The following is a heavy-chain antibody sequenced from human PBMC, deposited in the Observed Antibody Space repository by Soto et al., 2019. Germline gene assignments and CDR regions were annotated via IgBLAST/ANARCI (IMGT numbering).Heavy chain of an antibody. CDR1: CGSISSSSYY. J-gene: IGHJ5*02. CDR3: ASEVIVVAGGWFDP. Sequence: PSETLSLTCTVSCGSISSSSYYSGWIRQPPGKGLEWIGSIYYSRSTYYNPSLKSRVTISVDTSKNQFSLKLSSVTAADPAVYYCASEVIVVAGGWFDPWGQGTLVTVSS. V-gene: IGHV4-39*01. CDR2: IYYSRST. D-gene: IGHD3-22*01.